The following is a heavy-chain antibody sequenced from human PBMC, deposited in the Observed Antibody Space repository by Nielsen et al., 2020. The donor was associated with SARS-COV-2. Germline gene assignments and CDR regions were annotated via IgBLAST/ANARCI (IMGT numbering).Heavy chain of an antibody. V-gene: IGHV4-59*01. CDR3: ASRHSAVDRPYYYYYMDV. CDR2: IYYSGST. D-gene: IGHD5-18*01. J-gene: IGHJ6*03. Sequence: SETLSLTCTVSGGSISSYYWSWIRQPPGKGLEWIGYIYYSGSTIYNPSLKSRVTISVDTSKNQFSLKLSSVTAADTAVYYCASRHSAVDRPYYYYYMDVWGKGTTVTVSS. CDR1: GGSISSYY.